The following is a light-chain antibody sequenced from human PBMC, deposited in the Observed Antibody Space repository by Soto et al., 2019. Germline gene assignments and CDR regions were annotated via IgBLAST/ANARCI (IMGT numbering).Light chain of an antibody. Sequence: QSVLTQPASVSGSPGQAITIPCTGTSSDVGGYNYVSWYQQHPGKAPKLMIYDVSNRPSGVSNRFSGSESGNTASLTISGLQAEDEADYCCSSFTSSTTYVFGTGTKVTVL. CDR3: SSFTSSTTYV. CDR1: SSDVGGYNY. J-gene: IGLJ1*01. CDR2: DVS. V-gene: IGLV2-14*01.